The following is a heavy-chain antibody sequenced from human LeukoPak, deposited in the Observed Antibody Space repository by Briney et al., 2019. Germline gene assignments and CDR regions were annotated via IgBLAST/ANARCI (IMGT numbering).Heavy chain of an antibody. V-gene: IGHV4-31*11. D-gene: IGHD3-22*01. CDR1: GGSFSGYY. CDR3: ARRTRGFFDY. CDR2: IYYSGST. J-gene: IGHJ4*02. Sequence: SETLSLTCAVYGGSFSGYYWSWIRQHPGKGLEWIGYIYYSGSTYYNPSLKSRVTISVDTSKNQFSLKLSSVTAADTAVYYCARRTRGFFDYWGQGTLVTVSS.